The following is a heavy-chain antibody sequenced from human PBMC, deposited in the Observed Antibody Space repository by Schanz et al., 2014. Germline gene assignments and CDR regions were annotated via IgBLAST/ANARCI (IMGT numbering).Heavy chain of an antibody. CDR2: ISGRDGST. Sequence: EVQLVESGGGLVRPGGSLRLSCAASGFTFSTYAMSWVRQAPGKGLEWVSAISGRDGSTYYADSVRGRFTISRDNSKNTLYLQMNSLRAEDTAVYYCANNWNLDYWGQGTLXTVSS. V-gene: IGHV3-23*04. CDR3: ANNWNLDY. D-gene: IGHD1-20*01. J-gene: IGHJ4*02. CDR1: GFTFSTYA.